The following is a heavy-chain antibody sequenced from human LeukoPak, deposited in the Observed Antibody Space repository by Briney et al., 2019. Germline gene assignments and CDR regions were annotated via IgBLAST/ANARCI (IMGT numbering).Heavy chain of an antibody. CDR1: GFTFSSYS. V-gene: IGHV3-21*01. D-gene: IGHD3-22*01. Sequence: GGSLRLSCAASGFTFSSYSMNWVRQAPGKGLEWVSCISSSSSYIYYADSVKGRFTISRDNAKNSLYLQMNSLRAEDTAVYYCARGYEVDSSGYRTTPDAFDIWGQGTMVTVSS. CDR3: ARGYEVDSSGYRTTPDAFDI. CDR2: ISSSSSYI. J-gene: IGHJ3*02.